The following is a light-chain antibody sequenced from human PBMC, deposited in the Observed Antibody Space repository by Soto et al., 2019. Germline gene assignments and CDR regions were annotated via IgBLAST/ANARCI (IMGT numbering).Light chain of an antibody. CDR1: KLGDKY. J-gene: IGLJ2*01. V-gene: IGLV3-1*01. CDR2: QDN. Sequence: SYELTQPPSVSVSPGQTANITCSGDKLGDKYACWYQQKPGQSPVLVIYQDNKRPSGIPERFSGSNSGNTATLTISGTQAMDEADYYCQVWDSSTVVFGGGTKLTVL. CDR3: QVWDSSTVV.